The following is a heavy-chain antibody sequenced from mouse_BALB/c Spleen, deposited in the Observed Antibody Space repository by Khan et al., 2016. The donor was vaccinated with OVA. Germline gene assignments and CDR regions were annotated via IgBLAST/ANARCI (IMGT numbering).Heavy chain of an antibody. D-gene: IGHD1-1*01. Sequence: EVQLQESGPGLVKPSQSLSLTCTVTGYSITSDYAWNWIRQFPGNKLEWMGYISYSGRTSYNPSLKSRISLTRDTSKNQFFLQLNSVTTEDTAPYYCARSVTITTVVATDCDYWGQGTTLTVSS. CDR1: GYSITSDYA. CDR3: ARSVTITTVVATDCDY. CDR2: ISYSGRT. V-gene: IGHV3-2*02. J-gene: IGHJ2*01.